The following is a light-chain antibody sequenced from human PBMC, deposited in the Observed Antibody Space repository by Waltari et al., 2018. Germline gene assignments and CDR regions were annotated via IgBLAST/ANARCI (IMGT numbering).Light chain of an antibody. Sequence: QSALTQSASVSGSPGQSLTISCTGTSSDLGSPNLVSWYQQHPGKAPKLMIYEVSKRPSGVSNRFSGSKSGNRASLTISGLQAEDEADYYCCSYAGSSTLDVVFGGGTKLTVL. CDR2: EVS. CDR3: CSYAGSSTLDVV. J-gene: IGLJ2*01. CDR1: SSDLGSPNL. V-gene: IGLV2-23*02.